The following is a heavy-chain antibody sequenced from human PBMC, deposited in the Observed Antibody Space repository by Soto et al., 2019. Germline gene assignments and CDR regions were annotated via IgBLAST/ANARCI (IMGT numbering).Heavy chain of an antibody. CDR2: INPNNGDT. CDR1: GYTFTGYY. V-gene: IGHV1-2*04. Sequence: QVQLVQSGAEVKNPGASVKVSCKASGYTFTGYYMHWVRQAPGQGLEWMGWINPNNGDTPYAQKFQGWVTMTRDTSISTAYMELSRLRSDDTAVYYCARWVGASNWFDPWGQGTLVTVSS. CDR3: ARWVGASNWFDP. D-gene: IGHD1-26*01. J-gene: IGHJ5*02.